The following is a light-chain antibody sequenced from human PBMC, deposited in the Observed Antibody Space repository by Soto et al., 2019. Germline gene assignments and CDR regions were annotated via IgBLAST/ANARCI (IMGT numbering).Light chain of an antibody. CDR2: KAS. J-gene: IGKJ5*01. Sequence: IQRPQSHSTLSASVGESFTITCPASQSISSWLAWYQQKTGKAPKLLIYKASTLKSGVPSRFSGSRSGKEFTLTISSLQPEDDATDYCQQVRSHPMTFGQGTRGEIK. CDR3: QQVRSHPMT. V-gene: IGKV1-5*03. CDR1: QSISSW.